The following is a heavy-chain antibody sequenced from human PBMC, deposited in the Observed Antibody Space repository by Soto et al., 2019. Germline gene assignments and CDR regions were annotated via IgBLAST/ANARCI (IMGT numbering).Heavy chain of an antibody. CDR2: IIPIHGKT. D-gene: IGHD2-21*02. J-gene: IGHJ5*02. V-gene: IGHV1-69*08. CDR1: GGTFSSYT. CDR3: ARDNPPVTAPGFDP. Sequence: SVKVSCKASGGTFSSYTISWVRQAPGQGLEWMGRIIPIHGKTNYAQKLQGRVTMTTDTSTSTAYMELRSLRSDDTAVYYCARDNPPVTAPGFDPWGQGTLVTVSS.